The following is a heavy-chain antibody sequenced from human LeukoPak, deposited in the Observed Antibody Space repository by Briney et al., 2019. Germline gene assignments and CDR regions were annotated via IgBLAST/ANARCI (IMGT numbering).Heavy chain of an antibody. V-gene: IGHV3-23*01. CDR3: AKTANYYDSSGYGGFDY. D-gene: IGHD3-22*01. Sequence: SGGSLRLSCAASGFTFSSYAMSWVRQAPGKGLEWVSAISGSGGSTYYADSVKGRFTTSRDNSKNTLHLQMNSLRAEGTAVYYCAKTANYYDSSGYGGFDYWGQGTLVTVSS. J-gene: IGHJ4*02. CDR2: ISGSGGST. CDR1: GFTFSSYA.